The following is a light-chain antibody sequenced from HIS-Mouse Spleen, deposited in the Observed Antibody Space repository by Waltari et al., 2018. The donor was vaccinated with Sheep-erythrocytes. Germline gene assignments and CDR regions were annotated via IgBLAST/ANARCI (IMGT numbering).Light chain of an antibody. Sequence: QSALTQPASVSGSPGQSITISCTGTSSDVGGYNYVSWYQQHPGKAPKLMIYEVSNRPSGVSNRFPGSKSGNPASLTISGLQAEDEADYYCSSYTSSSTQVFGGGTKLTVL. CDR2: EVS. CDR3: SSYTSSSTQV. J-gene: IGLJ2*01. V-gene: IGLV2-14*01. CDR1: SSDVGGYNY.